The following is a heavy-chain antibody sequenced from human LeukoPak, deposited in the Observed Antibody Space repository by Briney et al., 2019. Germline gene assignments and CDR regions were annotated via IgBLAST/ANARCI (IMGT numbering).Heavy chain of an antibody. CDR3: VRDRGAYRPIDY. CDR1: AFSLNAYN. V-gene: IGHV3-21*04. J-gene: IGHJ4*02. D-gene: IGHD1-26*01. Sequence: PGGSLRLSCAASAFSLNAYNMNWVRQAPGKGLEWVSSISYTGTYIYYADSVKGRFTISRDNAQNSLYLQMNSLRAEDTAIYYCVRDRGAYRPIDYWGQGTLVTVSS. CDR2: ISYTGTYI.